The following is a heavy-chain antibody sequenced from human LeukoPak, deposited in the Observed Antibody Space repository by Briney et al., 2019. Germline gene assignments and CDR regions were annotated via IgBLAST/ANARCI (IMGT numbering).Heavy chain of an antibody. Sequence: ASVKVSCKASGYTFTRYYMHWVRQAPGQGIEGMAIINTSGGSTRYAQKLQGRVTMTRDTSTSTVYMELSSLRSEDTAVYYCAIDSRPSYDSSGYYYPGDYWGQGTLVTVSS. D-gene: IGHD3-22*01. V-gene: IGHV1-46*01. J-gene: IGHJ4*02. CDR2: INTSGGST. CDR1: GYTFTRYY. CDR3: AIDSRPSYDSSGYYYPGDY.